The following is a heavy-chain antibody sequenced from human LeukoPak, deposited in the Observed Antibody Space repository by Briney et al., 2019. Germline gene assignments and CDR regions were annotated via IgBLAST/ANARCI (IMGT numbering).Heavy chain of an antibody. Sequence: SETLSLTCAVYGGSFSGYHWSWIRLPPGKGLEWIGEINQSGSTNYSPSLKSRVTISLDTSKNQFSLHLTSVTAADTAVYFCARVPDWEPIDKWGQGTLVTVSS. CDR2: INQSGST. D-gene: IGHD1-26*01. V-gene: IGHV4-34*01. CDR3: ARVPDWEPIDK. J-gene: IGHJ4*02. CDR1: GGSFSGYH.